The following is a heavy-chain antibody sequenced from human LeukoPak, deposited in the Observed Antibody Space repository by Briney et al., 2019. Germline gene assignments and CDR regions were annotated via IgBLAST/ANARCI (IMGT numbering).Heavy chain of an antibody. CDR2: ISYDGSNK. V-gene: IGHV3-30*04. CDR1: GFTFSSYA. CDR3: ARGPGLLDY. D-gene: IGHD2-21*02. Sequence: PGRSLRLSCAASGFTFSSYAMHWVRQAPGKGLEWVAVISYDGSNKYYADSVKGRFTISRDNSKNTLYLQVNSLRAEDTAVYYCARGPGLLDYWGQGTLVTVSS. J-gene: IGHJ4*02.